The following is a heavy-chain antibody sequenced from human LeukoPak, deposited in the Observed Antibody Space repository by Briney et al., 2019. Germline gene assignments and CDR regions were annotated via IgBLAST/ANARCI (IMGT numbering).Heavy chain of an antibody. V-gene: IGHV3-23*01. Sequence: PGGSLRLSCAASGFTFSSYAMSWVRQGQGKGLEWVSVISGSGSSTYYADSVKGRFAIARDNSKNTLYLQMNSLRAEDTAVYYCAQEGSSSSGYFAYWGQGTLVTVSS. CDR1: GFTFSSYA. D-gene: IGHD6-13*01. CDR2: ISGSGSST. CDR3: AQEGSSSSGYFAY. J-gene: IGHJ4*02.